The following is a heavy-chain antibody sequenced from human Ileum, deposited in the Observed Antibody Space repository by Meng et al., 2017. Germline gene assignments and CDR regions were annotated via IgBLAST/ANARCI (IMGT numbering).Heavy chain of an antibody. V-gene: IGHV4-39*01. CDR2: ITYTGNS. J-gene: IGHJ5*02. D-gene: IGHD6-13*01. Sequence: QLQLQGSGPGLVKPSETLSLTCIVSGDSVSSSSYFWVWMRQPPGKGLEYIGGITYTGNSFFNPSLNPSLKTRLSTSFDTSKNQFSLKVNAVIAADTAVYYCAAQHTSSAGGYGWFDPWGQGILVTVSS. CDR3: AAQHTSSAGGYGWFDP. CDR1: GDSVSSSSYF.